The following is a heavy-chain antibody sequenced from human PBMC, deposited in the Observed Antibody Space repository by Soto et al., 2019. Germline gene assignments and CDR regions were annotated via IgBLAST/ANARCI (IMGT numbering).Heavy chain of an antibody. J-gene: IGHJ4*02. CDR3: ARDWSYALNY. D-gene: IGHD3-16*01. CDR1: GFTFSSSW. V-gene: IGHV3-74*01. Sequence: PGGSLRLSCAACGFTFSSSWMHWVRQAPGKGLVWVSHINSDGTDTNYADSVKGRFTISRDNAKNTVYLQMNSLGAEDTAVYYCARDWSYALNYWGQGSLVTVSS. CDR2: INSDGTDT.